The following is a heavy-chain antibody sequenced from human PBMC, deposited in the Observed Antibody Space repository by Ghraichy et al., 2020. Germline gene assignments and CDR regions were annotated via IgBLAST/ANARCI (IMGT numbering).Heavy chain of an antibody. V-gene: IGHV4-61*08. D-gene: IGHD2-2*01. CDR1: GGSVSSGDYY. CDR3: ARWAICSSTSCPALSRFDP. CDR2: IYYTGST. J-gene: IGHJ5*02. Sequence: SETLSLTCTVSGGSVSSGDYYWTWIRQPPGKRLEWIGYIYYTGSTSYNPSLKSRVTISLHTSTNQFSLTLSSVSAADTAVYYCARWAICSSTSCPALSRFDPWGQGTLVTVSS.